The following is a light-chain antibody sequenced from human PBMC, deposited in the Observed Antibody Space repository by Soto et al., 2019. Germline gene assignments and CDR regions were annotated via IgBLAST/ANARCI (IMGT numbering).Light chain of an antibody. J-gene: IGKJ2*01. CDR3: QKYNSAPPYT. V-gene: IGKV1-27*01. CDR1: QGISNY. Sequence: DIQMTQSPSSLSASVGDRVTITCRASQGISNYLAWYQQTPGKVPKLLIYAASTLQSGVPSRFSGSGSGPDFTLTISSVQPEDGATYYCQKYNSAPPYTFGQGTKLEIK. CDR2: AAS.